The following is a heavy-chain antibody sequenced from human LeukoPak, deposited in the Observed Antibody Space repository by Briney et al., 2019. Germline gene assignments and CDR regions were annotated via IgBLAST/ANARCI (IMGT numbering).Heavy chain of an antibody. V-gene: IGHV3-7*03. Sequence: LAGGPWGFSFAASGFILITFWMTGVRKAPGKGREGGPNIKQDGSEKYYVDSVRGRFTISRDNANNSLDLQMNSLRAEDTALYYCARSVFMIFESPSDYWGQGTLVTVAS. CDR1: GFILITFW. CDR2: IKQDGSEK. J-gene: IGHJ4*02. D-gene: IGHD3/OR15-3a*01. CDR3: ARSVFMIFESPSDY.